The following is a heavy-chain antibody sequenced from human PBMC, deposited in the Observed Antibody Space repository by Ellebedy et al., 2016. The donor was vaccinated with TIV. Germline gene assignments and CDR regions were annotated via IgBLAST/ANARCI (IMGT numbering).Heavy chain of an antibody. V-gene: IGHV5-51*01. CDR1: GYSFTNYW. CDR3: ARQGERPFDF. D-gene: IGHD1-1*01. Sequence: PGGSLRLSCRGSGYSFTNYWIAWVRRMPGKGLEWMGSIYPGDSVTSYSPSFQGQVTISVDNSINTAYLQWSSLKASDTAMYYCARQGERPFDFWGQGTLVTVSS. J-gene: IGHJ4*02. CDR2: IYPGDSVT.